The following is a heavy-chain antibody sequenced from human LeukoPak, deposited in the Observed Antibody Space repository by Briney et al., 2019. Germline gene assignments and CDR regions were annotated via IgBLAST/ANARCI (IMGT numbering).Heavy chain of an antibody. CDR1: GYTFTRND. Sequence: ASVKVSFKASGYTFTRNDLNWGRQASGQGLEWMGWMNPNSGNTGYAQKFQGRLTMTRNNSISTAYMELSSLRSEDTALYYCARRDNTGSDSWGQGTLVTVSS. J-gene: IGHJ5*02. CDR3: ARRDNTGSDS. CDR2: MNPNSGNT. D-gene: IGHD2-15*01. V-gene: IGHV1-8*01.